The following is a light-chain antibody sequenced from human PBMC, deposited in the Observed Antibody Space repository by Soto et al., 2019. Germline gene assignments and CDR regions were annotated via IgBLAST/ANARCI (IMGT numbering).Light chain of an antibody. CDR2: GAS. CDR3: QKYNSAPWT. V-gene: IGKV1-27*01. CDR1: QGISDY. J-gene: IGKJ1*01. Sequence: IPMTQSPSSVSASVGDRVTMTCRASQGISDYLAWYQQNPGKVPKLLIYGASTLHSGVPSRFSGSGSGTEFTLTISSLQPEDVATYYCQKYNSAPWTFGQGTTVEIK.